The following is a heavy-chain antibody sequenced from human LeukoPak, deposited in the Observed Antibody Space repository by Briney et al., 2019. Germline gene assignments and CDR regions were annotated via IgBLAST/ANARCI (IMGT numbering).Heavy chain of an antibody. Sequence: GGSLRLSCTASGFTLSSYDMSWVRQAAGEGLEWVSTISGSADNTNYAEAVKGRFTISRDNSKNTMYLQMNSLRAEDTAVYYCAKQGFDCWGQGTLVTVSS. J-gene: IGHJ4*02. CDR1: GFTLSSYD. V-gene: IGHV3-23*01. CDR2: ISGSADNT. CDR3: AKQGFDC.